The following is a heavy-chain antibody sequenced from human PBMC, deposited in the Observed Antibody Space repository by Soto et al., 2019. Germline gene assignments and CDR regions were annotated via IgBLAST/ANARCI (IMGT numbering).Heavy chain of an antibody. CDR1: GYTFTSYA. J-gene: IGHJ4*02. D-gene: IGHD3-10*01. CDR2: INAGNGNT. V-gene: IGHV1-3*01. CDR3: ARENMVRGAPVCDY. Sequence: QVQLVQSGAEVKKPGASVKVSCKASGYTFTSYAMHWVRQAPGQRLEWMGWINAGNGNTKYSQKFQGRVTITRDTSAITAYMELSSLRSEDTAVYYWARENMVRGAPVCDYWGQGTLVTVSS.